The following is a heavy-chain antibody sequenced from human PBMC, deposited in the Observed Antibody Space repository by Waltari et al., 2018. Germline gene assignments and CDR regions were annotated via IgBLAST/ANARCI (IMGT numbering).Heavy chain of an antibody. Sequence: QVQLQQWGAGLLKPSETLSLTCAVSGGSLGGFYWSWLRPSPGKGLEWIGEINHDGTTNYNPSLKSRVTVSVDTSKKQFSLNLSSVTAADTGVYYCALDDDILTGPTSNWYFDIWGRGTLVTVSS. CDR3: ALDDDILTGPTSNWYFDI. CDR2: INHDGTT. J-gene: IGHJ2*01. V-gene: IGHV4-34*01. CDR1: GGSLGGFY. D-gene: IGHD3-9*01.